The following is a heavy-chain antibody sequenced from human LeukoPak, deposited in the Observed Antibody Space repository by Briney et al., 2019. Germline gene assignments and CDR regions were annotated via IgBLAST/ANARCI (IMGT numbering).Heavy chain of an antibody. CDR1: GFTVSSNY. J-gene: IGHJ6*02. V-gene: IGHV3-53*01. Sequence: GGSLRLSCAASGFTVSSNYMSWVRQAPGKGLEWVSVIYSGGSTYYADSVKGRFTISRDNSKNTLYLQMNSLRAEDTAVYYCARDQSRWVGRPGELSFNYYYYGMDVWGQGTTVTVSS. CDR2: IYSGGST. CDR3: ARDQSRWVGRPGELSFNYYYYGMDV. D-gene: IGHD3-16*02.